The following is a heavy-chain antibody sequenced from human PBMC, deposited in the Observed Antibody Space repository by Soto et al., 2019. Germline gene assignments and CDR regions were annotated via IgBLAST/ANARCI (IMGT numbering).Heavy chain of an antibody. J-gene: IGHJ5*02. CDR1: GYTFTSYG. CDR2: ISAYNGNT. CDR3: ARASGSSYWFDP. D-gene: IGHD1-26*01. V-gene: IGHV1-18*01. Sequence: ASVKVSCKASGYTFTSYGISWVRQAPGQGLEWMGWISAYNGNTNYAQKLQGRVTMTTDTSTSTVYMELRSLKSDDTAVYYCARASGSSYWFDPWGQGTLVTVSS.